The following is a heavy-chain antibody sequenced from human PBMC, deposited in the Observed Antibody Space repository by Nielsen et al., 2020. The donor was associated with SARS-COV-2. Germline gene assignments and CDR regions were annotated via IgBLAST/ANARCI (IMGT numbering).Heavy chain of an antibody. Sequence: GSLRLSCTVSGGSISSYYWSWIQQPPGKGLEWIGYIYYSGSTNYNPSLKSRVTISVDTSKNQFSLKLSSVTAADTAVYYCARLLTDYYDSSGYPGWFDPWGQGTLVTVSS. CDR1: GGSISSYY. V-gene: IGHV4-59*08. D-gene: IGHD3-22*01. CDR2: IYYSGST. J-gene: IGHJ5*02. CDR3: ARLLTDYYDSSGYPGWFDP.